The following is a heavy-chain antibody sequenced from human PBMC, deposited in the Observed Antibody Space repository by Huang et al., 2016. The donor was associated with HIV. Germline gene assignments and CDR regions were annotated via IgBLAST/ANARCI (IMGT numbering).Heavy chain of an antibody. Sequence: QTRLQESGPGLVKPSETLSLTCTVSGGSISSRTYYWAWIRQPPGKGLEWIGNFYFSGGNTYSPSLSSRITRSLDTSKNQFSLRRTSVTAADTAVYYCARGGSHFAGWDGFPVHPLDLWGRGTMVTVSS. CDR1: GGSISSRTYY. J-gene: IGHJ3*01. CDR2: FYFSGGN. CDR3: ARGGSHFAGWDGFPVHPLDL. V-gene: IGHV4-39*01. D-gene: IGHD3-10*01.